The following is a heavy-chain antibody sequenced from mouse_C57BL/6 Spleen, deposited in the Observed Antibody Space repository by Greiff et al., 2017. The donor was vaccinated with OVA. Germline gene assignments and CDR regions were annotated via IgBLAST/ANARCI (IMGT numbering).Heavy chain of an antibody. CDR3: ARRGPYYSNTGYFDV. Sequence: VQLQQSGPELVKPGASVKIPCKASGYTFTDYNMDWVKQSHGKSLEWIGDINPNNGGTIYNQKFKGKATLTVDKSSSTAYMELRSLTSEDTAVYYCARRGPYYSNTGYFDVWGTGTTLTVSS. J-gene: IGHJ1*03. CDR2: INPNNGGT. V-gene: IGHV1-18*01. CDR1: GYTFTDYN. D-gene: IGHD2-5*01.